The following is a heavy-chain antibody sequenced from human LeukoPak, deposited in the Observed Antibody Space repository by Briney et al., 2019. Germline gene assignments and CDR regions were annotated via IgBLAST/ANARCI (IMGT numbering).Heavy chain of an antibody. D-gene: IGHD2-2*01. CDR2: INPSGGST. CDR1: GYTFTSYY. Sequence: GASVKVSCKASGYTFTSYYMHWVRHAPGQGREWMGIINPSGGSTTYAQKFQGRVTMTRDTSTSTVYMELSSLRSEDTAVYYCARNLPAAVGGYYFDYWGQGTLVTVSS. CDR3: ARNLPAAVGGYYFDY. V-gene: IGHV1-46*01. J-gene: IGHJ4*02.